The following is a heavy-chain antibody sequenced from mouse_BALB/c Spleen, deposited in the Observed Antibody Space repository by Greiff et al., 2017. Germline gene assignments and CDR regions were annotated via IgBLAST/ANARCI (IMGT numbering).Heavy chain of an antibody. V-gene: IGHV5-17*02. D-gene: IGHD2-3*01. CDR2: ISSGSSTI. CDR1: GFTFSSFG. J-gene: IGHJ4*01. Sequence: EVQVVESGGGLVQPGGSRKLSCAASGFTFSSFGMHWVRQAPEKGLEWVAYISSGSSTIYYADTVKGRFTISRDNPKNTLFLQMTSLRSEDTAMYYCARNYDGYYDAMDYWGQGTSVTVSS. CDR3: ARNYDGYYDAMDY.